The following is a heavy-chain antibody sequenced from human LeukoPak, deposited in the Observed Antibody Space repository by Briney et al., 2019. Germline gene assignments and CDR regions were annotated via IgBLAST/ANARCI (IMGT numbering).Heavy chain of an antibody. Sequence: GGSLRLSCAASGFTFSNYDMHWVRQATGKGLEWVSTIVTAGDTYYPGSVKGRFTISRENAKNSLYLQMNSLRAGDTAVYYCAREVYSSSWYIPFDYWGQGTLVTVSS. CDR2: IVTAGDT. D-gene: IGHD6-13*01. V-gene: IGHV3-13*01. J-gene: IGHJ4*02. CDR3: AREVYSSSWYIPFDY. CDR1: GFTFSNYD.